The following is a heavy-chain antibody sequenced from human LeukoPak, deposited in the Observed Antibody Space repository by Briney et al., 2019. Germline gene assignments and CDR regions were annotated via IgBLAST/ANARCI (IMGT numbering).Heavy chain of an antibody. V-gene: IGHV4-59*01. D-gene: IGHD3-10*01. Sequence: PSETLSLTCTLSGGSMSSYYWNWIRQPPGKGLEWIGYNYDSGSTNYNPSLESRVTISVDMSKNQFSLKMTSVTAADTAVYYCARGRLGSGSYWKWFDPWGQGTLVTVSS. CDR1: GGSMSSYY. CDR3: ARGRLGSGSYWKWFDP. CDR2: NYDSGST. J-gene: IGHJ5*02.